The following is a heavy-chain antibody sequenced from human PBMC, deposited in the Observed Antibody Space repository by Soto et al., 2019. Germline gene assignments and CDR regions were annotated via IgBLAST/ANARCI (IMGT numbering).Heavy chain of an antibody. D-gene: IGHD3-16*02. CDR2: FDAEDGAA. CDR1: GYTLTELS. CDR3: ATDLFRDYADAWVTFRPADY. J-gene: IGHJ4*02. Sequence: QVELVQSGAEVKKPGASVKVSCKVSGYTLTELSMHWVRQAPGKGLEWMGVFDAEDGAASYAKNFQGRVTMTVDTSTDTAYMEVTSLRSEDTAVYYCATDLFRDYADAWVTFRPADYWGQGTQVTVSS. V-gene: IGHV1-24*01.